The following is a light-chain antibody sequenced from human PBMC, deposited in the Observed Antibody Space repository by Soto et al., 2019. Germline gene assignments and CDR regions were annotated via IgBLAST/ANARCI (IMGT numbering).Light chain of an antibody. CDR2: DAS. V-gene: IGKV1-5*01. CDR1: QSISGW. J-gene: IGKJ1*01. CDR3: QQYNSYSCT. Sequence: DIQLTQSPSSLSASVGDRVTITCRASQSISGWLAWYQQKPGKAPKLLIYDASSLETGVPSRFSGNGSGTEFTLTISSLQPDDFATYYCQQYNSYSCTFGQGTKVDIK.